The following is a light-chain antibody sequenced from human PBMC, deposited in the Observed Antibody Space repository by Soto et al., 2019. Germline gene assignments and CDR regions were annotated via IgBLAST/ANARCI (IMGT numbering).Light chain of an antibody. J-gene: IGLJ2*01. V-gene: IGLV2-11*01. CDR3: SSTAGIHTI. CDR1: SSDVGGYNY. Sequence: QSVLTQPRSVSGSPGQSVAISCTGTSSDVGGYNYVSWYQQFPGKVPKLMIYDVTKRPSGVPDRFSGSKSGNTASLTISGLQAEDEADYYCSSTAGIHTIFGGGTKLTVL. CDR2: DVT.